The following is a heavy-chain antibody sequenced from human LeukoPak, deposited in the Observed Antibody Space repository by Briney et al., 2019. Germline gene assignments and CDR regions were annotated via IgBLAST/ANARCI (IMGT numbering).Heavy chain of an antibody. J-gene: IGHJ2*01. Sequence: ASVKVSCKASGYTFTDYYLHWVRQAPGQGLEWMGWINPNSGGTEYAQKFQGRVTMTRDTSISTAYMELSRLRSDDTAVYYCARDAPYYELEGPQGSYWYFDLWGRGTLVTVSS. V-gene: IGHV1-2*02. CDR3: ARDAPYYELEGPQGSYWYFDL. D-gene: IGHD2/OR15-2a*01. CDR2: INPNSGGT. CDR1: GYTFTDYY.